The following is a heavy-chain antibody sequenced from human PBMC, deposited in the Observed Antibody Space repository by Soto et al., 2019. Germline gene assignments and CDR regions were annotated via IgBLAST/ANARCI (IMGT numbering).Heavy chain of an antibody. CDR2: IYYSGST. J-gene: IGHJ5*02. CDR3: ARGWGFGVVMEGNWFDP. Sequence: QVQLQESGPGLVKPSQTLSLTCTVSGGSISSGGYYWSWIRQHPGKGLEWIGYIYYSGSTYYNPSLKSRVTISVDTSKNQFSLKLSSVTAADTAVYYCARGWGFGVVMEGNWFDPWGQGTLVTVSS. V-gene: IGHV4-31*03. CDR1: GGSISSGGYY. D-gene: IGHD3-3*01.